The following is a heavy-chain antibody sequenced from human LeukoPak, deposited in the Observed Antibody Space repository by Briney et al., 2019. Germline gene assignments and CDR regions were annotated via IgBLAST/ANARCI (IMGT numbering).Heavy chain of an antibody. Sequence: SETLSLTCIVSGGSISSSSYYWGWIRQPPGKGLEWIGSIYYSGSTYYNPSLKSRVTISVDTSKNQFSLKLSSVPAADTAVYYCARQREMATRDAFDIWGQGTMVTISS. D-gene: IGHD5-24*01. CDR2: IYYSGST. CDR3: ARQREMATRDAFDI. J-gene: IGHJ3*02. V-gene: IGHV4-39*01. CDR1: GGSISSSSYY.